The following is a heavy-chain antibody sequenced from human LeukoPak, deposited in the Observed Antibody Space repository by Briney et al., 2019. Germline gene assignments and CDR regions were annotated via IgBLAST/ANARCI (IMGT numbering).Heavy chain of an antibody. CDR1: GGSISSGGYS. Sequence: SETLSLTCAVSGGSISSGGYSWSWIRQPPGKGLEWIGYIYHSGSTYYNPSLKSRVTISVDRSKNQFSLKLSSVTAADTAVYYCARGGSRWPGEGYFDYWGQGTLVTVSS. CDR3: ARGGSRWPGEGYFDY. D-gene: IGHD5-24*01. J-gene: IGHJ4*02. V-gene: IGHV4-30-2*01. CDR2: IYHSGST.